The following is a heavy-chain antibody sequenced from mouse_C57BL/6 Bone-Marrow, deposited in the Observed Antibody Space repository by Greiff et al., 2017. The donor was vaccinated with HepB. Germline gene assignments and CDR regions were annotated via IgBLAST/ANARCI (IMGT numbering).Heavy chain of an antibody. V-gene: IGHV1-74*01. CDR3: AITTVVAHYAMDY. Sequence: VQLQQPGAELVKPGASVKVSCKASGYTFTSYWMHWVKQRPGQGLEWIGRIHPSDSDTNYNQKFKGKATLTVDKSSSTAYMQLSSLTSEDSAVYYCAITTVVAHYAMDYWGQGTSVTVS. D-gene: IGHD1-1*01. CDR2: IHPSDSDT. J-gene: IGHJ4*01. CDR1: GYTFTSYW.